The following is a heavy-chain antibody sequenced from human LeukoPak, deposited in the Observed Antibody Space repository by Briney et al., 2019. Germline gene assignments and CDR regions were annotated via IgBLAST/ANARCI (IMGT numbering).Heavy chain of an antibody. J-gene: IGHJ4*02. CDR1: GGSISSYY. D-gene: IGHD3-3*01. V-gene: IGHV4-59*01. Sequence: PSETLSLTCTVSGGSISSYYWSWIRQPPGKGLEWIGYIYYSGSTNYNPSLKSRVTISVDTSKNQFSLKLSSVTAADTAVYYCARGSYDFWSGYPYWGQGTLVTVSS. CDR2: IYYSGST. CDR3: ARGSYDFWSGYPY.